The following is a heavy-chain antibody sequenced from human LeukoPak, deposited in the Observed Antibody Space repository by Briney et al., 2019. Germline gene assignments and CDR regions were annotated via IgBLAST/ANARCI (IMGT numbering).Heavy chain of an antibody. J-gene: IGHJ1*01. CDR2: IKEDGSEQ. CDR3: IAHGGRSTYEYFQH. V-gene: IGHV3-7*01. D-gene: IGHD3-10*01. Sequence: GGSLRLSCALSGFTPIHYWMTWVRQAPGKGLEWVANIKEDGSEQYYVDSVKGRSSISRDNAKNSVHLQINSLRANDTAVYYCIAHGGRSTYEYFQHWGQGTLVSVSS. CDR1: GFTPIHYW.